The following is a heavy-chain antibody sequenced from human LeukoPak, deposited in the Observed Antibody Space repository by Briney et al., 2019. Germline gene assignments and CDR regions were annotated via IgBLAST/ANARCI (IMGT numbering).Heavy chain of an antibody. V-gene: IGHV1-2*04. Sequence: ASVTVSFTASGYTFTVYYMHWVRQAPGQGLEWMGWINPNSGGTNYAQKFQGWVTMTRDTSISTAYMELSRLRSDDTAVYYCARGFPRVLAAARYYFDYWGQGTLVTVSS. CDR1: GYTFTVYY. CDR2: INPNSGGT. D-gene: IGHD6-13*01. J-gene: IGHJ4*02. CDR3: ARGFPRVLAAARYYFDY.